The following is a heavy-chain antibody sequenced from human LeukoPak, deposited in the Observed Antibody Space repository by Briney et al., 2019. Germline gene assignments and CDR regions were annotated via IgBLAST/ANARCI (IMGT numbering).Heavy chain of an antibody. CDR3: ARSTDSSGYYDLWDY. CDR2: IYPGDSDT. D-gene: IGHD3-22*01. CDR1: GYSFTSYW. J-gene: IGHJ4*02. Sequence: GESLKISCKGSGYSFTSYWIGWVRQMPGKGLEWMGIIYPGDSDTRYSLSFQGQVTISADNSISTAYLQWSSLKASDTAMYYCARSTDSSGYYDLWDYWGQGTLVTVSS. V-gene: IGHV5-51*01.